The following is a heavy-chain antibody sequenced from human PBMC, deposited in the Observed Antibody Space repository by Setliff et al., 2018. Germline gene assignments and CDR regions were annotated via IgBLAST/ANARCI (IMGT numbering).Heavy chain of an antibody. D-gene: IGHD3-3*01. V-gene: IGHV4-61*10. CDR3: ARMSGFQYIDV. J-gene: IGHJ6*03. CDR2: IFLTGST. CDR1: GESIDSVATGNHY. Sequence: KPSETLSLTCIVSGESIDSVATGNHYWNWIRQPVGKGLEWIGHIFLTGSTDYDPPFRSRATISLDMSKNEFYLRMAYVTSAXTAVYYCARMSGFQYIDVWDKGTTVTVSS.